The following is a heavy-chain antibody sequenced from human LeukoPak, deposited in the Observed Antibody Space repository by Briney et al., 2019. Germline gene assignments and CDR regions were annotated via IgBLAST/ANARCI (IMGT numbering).Heavy chain of an antibody. J-gene: IGHJ4*02. Sequence: SETLSLTCTVSGGSISSYYWSWIRQPPGKGLEWIGYIYYSGSTNYNPSLKSRVTISVDTSKNQLSLQLNSVTPEDTAVYYCVREFSSAFDYWGQGTLVTVSS. CDR2: IYYSGST. V-gene: IGHV4-59*12. CDR1: GGSISSYY. D-gene: IGHD6-13*01. CDR3: VREFSSAFDY.